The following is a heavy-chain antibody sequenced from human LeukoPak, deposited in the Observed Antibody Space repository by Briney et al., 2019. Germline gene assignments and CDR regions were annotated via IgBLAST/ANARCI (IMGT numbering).Heavy chain of an antibody. Sequence: PSETLSLTCTVSGGSISSYYWSWIRQPAGKGLEWIGRIFTSGSTNYNPSLKSRVTMSVDTSKNQFSLKLSSVTAADTAVYYCARDRVVVVPAAPYYYYYYMDVWGKGTTVTVSS. V-gene: IGHV4-4*07. D-gene: IGHD2-2*01. CDR2: IFTSGST. J-gene: IGHJ6*03. CDR3: ARDRVVVVPAAPYYYYYYMDV. CDR1: GGSISSYY.